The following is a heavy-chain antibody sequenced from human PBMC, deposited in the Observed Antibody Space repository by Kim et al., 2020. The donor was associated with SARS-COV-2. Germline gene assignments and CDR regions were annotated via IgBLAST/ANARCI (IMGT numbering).Heavy chain of an antibody. V-gene: IGHV4-31*03. J-gene: IGHJ6*02. Sequence: SETLSLTCTVSGGSVNSAGFYWSWIRQHPGKGLEWIGYIYYSGNTYYNPSLKSRVTISVDTSKNQFSLKLSSVTAADTAVYYCARSGDTAMTYYYYYGLDVWGQGTTVTVSS. CDR2: IYYSGNT. CDR3: ARSGDTAMTYYYYYGLDV. CDR1: GGSVNSAGFY. D-gene: IGHD5-18*01.